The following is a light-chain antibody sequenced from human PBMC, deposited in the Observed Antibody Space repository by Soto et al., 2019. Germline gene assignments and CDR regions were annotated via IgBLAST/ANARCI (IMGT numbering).Light chain of an antibody. CDR1: SRHVGGQNY. Sequence: QSVLSQPPSASGSPGQSVAISCTATSRHVGGQNYVSWFQQYPGKAPKLLIYAVSNRPSGVPYRFSGSKSGNTASLAISGLRAEDEADYFCCSHAGNNNYVFGTGTKVTVL. CDR3: CSHAGNNNYV. V-gene: IGLV2-8*01. J-gene: IGLJ1*01. CDR2: AVS.